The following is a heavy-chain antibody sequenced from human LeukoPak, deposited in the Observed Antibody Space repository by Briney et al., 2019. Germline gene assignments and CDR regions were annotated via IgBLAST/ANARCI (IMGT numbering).Heavy chain of an antibody. Sequence: ASVKVSCKVSGYTLTELSMHWVRQAPGKGFEWMGGFDPEDGETIYAQKFQGRVTMTEDTSTDTAYMELSSLRSEDTAVYYCATECGYSGYDSCEDYWGQGTLVTVSS. D-gene: IGHD5-12*01. CDR1: GYTLTELS. CDR2: FDPEDGET. CDR3: ATECGYSGYDSCEDY. J-gene: IGHJ4*02. V-gene: IGHV1-24*01.